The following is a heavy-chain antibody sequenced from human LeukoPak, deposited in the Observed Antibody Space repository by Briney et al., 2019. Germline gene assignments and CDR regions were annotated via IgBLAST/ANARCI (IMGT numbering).Heavy chain of an antibody. CDR1: GFTFSDYY. CDR3: ARDGDYGDYDFDY. CDR2: ISSSSSYT. D-gene: IGHD4-17*01. J-gene: IGHJ4*02. Sequence: GGSLRLSCAASGFTFSDYYMSWIRQAPGKGLEWVSYISSSSSYTNYADSAKGRFTISRDNAKNSLYLQMNSLRAEDTAVYYCARDGDYGDYDFDYWGQGTLVTVSS. V-gene: IGHV3-11*06.